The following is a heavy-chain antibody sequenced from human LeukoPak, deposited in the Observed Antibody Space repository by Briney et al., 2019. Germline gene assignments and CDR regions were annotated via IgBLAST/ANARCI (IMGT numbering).Heavy chain of an antibody. CDR1: GGSISSYY. Sequence: SETLSLTCTVSGGSISSYYWSWIRQPPGKGLEWIGYIYYSGSTNYNPSPKSRVTIPVDTSKNQFSLKLSSVTAADTAVYYCARHSPYYDSSGYYYFDYWGQGTLVTVSS. J-gene: IGHJ4*02. D-gene: IGHD3-22*01. V-gene: IGHV4-59*08. CDR3: ARHSPYYDSSGYYYFDY. CDR2: IYYSGST.